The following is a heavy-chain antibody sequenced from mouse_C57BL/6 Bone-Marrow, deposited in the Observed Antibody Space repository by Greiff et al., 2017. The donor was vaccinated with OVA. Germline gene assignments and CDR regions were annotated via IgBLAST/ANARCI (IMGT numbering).Heavy chain of an antibody. V-gene: IGHV7-1*01. D-gene: IGHD2-12*01. CDR1: GFTFSDFY. CDR3: ARGYDDYAMDY. CDR2: SRNKANDYTT. Sequence: EVQLVESGGGLVQSGRSLRLSCATSGFTFSDFYMEWVRQAPGTGLEWIAASRNKANDYTTEYSASVKGRFIVSRDTSQSILYLQMNALRAEDTAIYYCARGYDDYAMDYWGQGTSVTVSS. J-gene: IGHJ4*01.